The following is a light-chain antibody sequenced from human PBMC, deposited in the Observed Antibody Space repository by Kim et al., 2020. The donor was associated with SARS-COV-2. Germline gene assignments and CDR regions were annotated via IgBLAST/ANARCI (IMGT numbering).Light chain of an antibody. CDR1: KSVSSY. CDR2: DAF. J-gene: IGKJ4*01. V-gene: IGKV3-11*01. Sequence: EIVLTQSPVTLSLSPGERATFSCRASKSVSSYLAWYQQKPGQAPRLLIYDAFNRATGIPARFSGSGSGTDFTLTISSLEPEDFAFYYCQQRNNWPLLTFGGGTKVDIK. CDR3: QQRNNWPLLT.